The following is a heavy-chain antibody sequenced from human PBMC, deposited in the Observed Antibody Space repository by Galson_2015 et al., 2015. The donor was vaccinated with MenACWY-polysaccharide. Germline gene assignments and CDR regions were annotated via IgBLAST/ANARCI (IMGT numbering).Heavy chain of an antibody. CDR3: ARGHYDHWSGYRHYYFGVDV. CDR1: EFDFSTYW. Sequence: SLRLSCAASEFDFSTYWMHWVRQVPGKGPVWVSRINSDETSTSYADSVKGRFSISRDNAKSTLYLQMNSLRAEDTAVYYCARGHYDHWSGYRHYYFGVDVWGQGTTVTGSS. D-gene: IGHD3-3*01. V-gene: IGHV3-74*01. CDR2: INSDETST. J-gene: IGHJ6*01.